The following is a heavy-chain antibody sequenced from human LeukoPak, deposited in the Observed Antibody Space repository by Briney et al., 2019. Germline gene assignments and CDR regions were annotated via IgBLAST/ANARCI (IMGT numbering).Heavy chain of an antibody. D-gene: IGHD6-13*01. Sequence: ASVKVSCKASGGTFSSYAISWVRQAPGQGLEWMGGIIPIFGTANYAQKFQGRVTITTDESTSTAYMELSSLRSEDTAGYYCQLVEGPFDYWGQGTLLTVSS. V-gene: IGHV1-69*05. CDR1: GGTFSSYA. J-gene: IGHJ4*02. CDR2: IIPIFGTA. CDR3: QLVEGPFDY.